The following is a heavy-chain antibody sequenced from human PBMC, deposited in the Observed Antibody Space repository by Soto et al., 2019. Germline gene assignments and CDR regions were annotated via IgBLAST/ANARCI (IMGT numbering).Heavy chain of an antibody. J-gene: IGHJ4*01. CDR1: GFTFSGAW. CDR2: IKSKVHGGTT. Sequence: EVQLVESGGDLLSPGGSLRLSCAASGFTFSGAWMVWVRQTPGKGLEWVGLIKSKVHGGTTHYAAPVEGRFIISRDDSQSTLSLQLNSLKVEDTAVYYCVADLPIAIYPFDYWGHGTLVTVSS. V-gene: IGHV3-15*01. D-gene: IGHD2-21*01. CDR3: VADLPIAIYPFDY.